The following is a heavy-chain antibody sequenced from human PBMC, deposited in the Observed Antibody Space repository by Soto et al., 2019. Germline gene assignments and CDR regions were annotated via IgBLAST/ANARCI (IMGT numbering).Heavy chain of an antibody. CDR3: AKDIAAEDAFDI. D-gene: IGHD2-21*01. CDR1: AFTFKNHW. J-gene: IGHJ3*02. V-gene: IGHV3-30*18. Sequence: GGSLRLSCAASAFTFKNHWMHWVRQVPGKGLEWVAVISYDGSNKYYADSVKGRFTISRDNSKNTLYLQMNSLRAEDTAVYYCAKDIAAEDAFDIWGQGTMVTVSS. CDR2: ISYDGSNK.